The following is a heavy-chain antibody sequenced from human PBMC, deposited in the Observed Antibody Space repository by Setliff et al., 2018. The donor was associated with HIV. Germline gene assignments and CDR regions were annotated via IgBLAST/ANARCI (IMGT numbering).Heavy chain of an antibody. D-gene: IGHD6-13*01. J-gene: IGHJ6*02. CDR1: GGSFSAYY. V-gene: IGHV4-34*01. Sequence: SETLSLTRAVYGGSFSAYYWTWIRQPPGKGLEWIGEINNSGSTYYNPSLRSRVTISVDTSKNQFSLNLSSVTAADAAVYYCARGQQQVPYYYYYYGIDVWGPGTTVTVSS. CDR2: INNSGST. CDR3: ARGQQQVPYYYYYYGIDV.